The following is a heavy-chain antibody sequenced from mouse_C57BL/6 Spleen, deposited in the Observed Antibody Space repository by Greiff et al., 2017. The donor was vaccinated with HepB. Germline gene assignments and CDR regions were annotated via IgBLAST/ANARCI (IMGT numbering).Heavy chain of an antibody. D-gene: IGHD1-1*02. CDR1: GFNIKNTY. V-gene: IGHV14-3*01. Sequence: EVKLMESVAELVRPGASVKLSCTASGFNIKNTYMHWVKQRPEQGLEWIGRIDPANGNTKYAPKFQGKATITADTSSNTAYLQLSSLTSEDTAIYYCARPDGGWLGFAYWGQGTLVTVSA. CDR2: IDPANGNT. J-gene: IGHJ3*01. CDR3: ARPDGGWLGFAY.